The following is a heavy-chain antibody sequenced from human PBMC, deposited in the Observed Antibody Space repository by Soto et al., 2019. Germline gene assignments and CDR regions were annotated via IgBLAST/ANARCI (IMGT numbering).Heavy chain of an antibody. D-gene: IGHD3-22*01. J-gene: IGHJ5*02. CDR1: GFTLSSYA. Sequence: QVQLVASGGGVVQPGRSLRLSCAASGFTLSSYAMYWVRQAPGKGLEWVAVISYDERNKYYADSVKGRFTISRDNSKNTLYLQTNSLRAEDTAVYYCAREGDSSGYNNWFDPWGQGTLVTVSS. CDR3: AREGDSSGYNNWFDP. CDR2: ISYDERNK. V-gene: IGHV3-30*04.